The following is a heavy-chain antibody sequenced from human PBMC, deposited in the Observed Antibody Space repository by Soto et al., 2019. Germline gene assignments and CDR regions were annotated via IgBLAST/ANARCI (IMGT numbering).Heavy chain of an antibody. V-gene: IGHV5-51*01. Sequence: LGESLKISCKGSGYSFTSYWSGWVRQMPGKGLEWMGIIYPGDSDTRYSPSFQGQVTISADKSISTAYLQWSSLKASDTAMYYCARQQLVQSYYYYYYGMDVWGQGTTVTVSS. CDR3: ARQQLVQSYYYYYYGMDV. CDR1: GYSFTSYW. CDR2: IYPGDSDT. D-gene: IGHD6-13*01. J-gene: IGHJ6*02.